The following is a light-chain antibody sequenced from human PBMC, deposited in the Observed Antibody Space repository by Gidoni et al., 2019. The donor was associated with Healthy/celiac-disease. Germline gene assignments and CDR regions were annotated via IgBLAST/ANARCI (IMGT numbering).Light chain of an antibody. Sequence: SAPITCRASQGISSCLAWYQQKPGKAPKLLIYAASSLQSGVPSRFSGSGSGTDFTLTISSLQPEDFATYYCQQANSFLFTFGPGTKVDIK. J-gene: IGKJ3*01. CDR1: QGISSC. V-gene: IGKV1-12*01. CDR3: QQANSFLFT. CDR2: AAS.